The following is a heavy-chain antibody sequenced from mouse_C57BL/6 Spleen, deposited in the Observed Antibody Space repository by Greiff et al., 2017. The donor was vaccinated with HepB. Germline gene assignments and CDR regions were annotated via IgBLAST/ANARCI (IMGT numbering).Heavy chain of an antibody. J-gene: IGHJ3*01. CDR2: ISDGGSYT. D-gene: IGHD2-4*01. CDR1: GFTFSSYA. Sequence: EVQGVESGGGLVKPGGSLKLSCAASGFTFSSYAMSWVRQTPEKRLEWVATISDGGSYTYYPDNVKGRFTISRDNAKNNLYLQMSHLKSEDTAMYYCARPYDYDTGFAYWGQGTLVTVSA. V-gene: IGHV5-4*01. CDR3: ARPYDYDTGFAY.